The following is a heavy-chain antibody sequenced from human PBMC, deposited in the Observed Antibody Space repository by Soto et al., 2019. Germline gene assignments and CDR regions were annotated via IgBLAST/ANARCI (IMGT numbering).Heavy chain of an antibody. J-gene: IGHJ4*02. D-gene: IGHD3-16*01. V-gene: IGHV3-21*01. CDR2: ITVGSSHI. Sequence: GSLRLSCTGSGVPVSAYSINWVRQAPGKGLEWVSSITVGSSHIYQPNSMKGRFTISRDDAKNSVYLQIDSLRDEDTALYYCSRSPEVGVRGAYWGQGTLVTVSS. CDR1: GVPVSAYS. CDR3: SRSPEVGVRGAY.